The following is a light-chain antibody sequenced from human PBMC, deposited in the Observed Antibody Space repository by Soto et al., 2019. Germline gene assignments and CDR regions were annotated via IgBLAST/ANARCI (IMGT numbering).Light chain of an antibody. CDR2: DNN. J-gene: IGLJ2*01. V-gene: IGLV1-51*01. CDR1: SSNIGNNY. CDR3: ETWDSSLSAII. Sequence: QSVLTQPPSVSAAPGQKVTISCSGSSSNIGNNYVSWYQQLPGTAPKLLIYDNNERPSEIPDRFSGSKSGTSATLGITGLQTGDEADYFCETWDSSLSAIIFGGGTKVTVL.